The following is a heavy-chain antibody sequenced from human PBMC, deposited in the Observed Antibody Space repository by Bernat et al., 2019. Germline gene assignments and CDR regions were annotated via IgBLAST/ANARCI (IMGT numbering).Heavy chain of an antibody. CDR3: ARDGGVVGALSYVF. CDR1: GYSISSGYY. J-gene: IGHJ4*03. D-gene: IGHD1-26*01. Sequence: QVQLQESGPGLVKPSETLSLTCAVSGYSISSGYYWGWIRQPPGKGLEWIGSIYHSGSTYYNPSLKSRVTISVDTSKNQFSLKLSSVTAADTAVYYCARDGGVVGALSYVFWGQPTLIPVSS. V-gene: IGHV4-38-2*02. CDR2: IYHSGST.